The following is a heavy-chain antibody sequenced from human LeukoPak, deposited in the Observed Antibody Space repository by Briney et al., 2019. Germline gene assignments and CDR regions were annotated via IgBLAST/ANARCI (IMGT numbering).Heavy chain of an antibody. CDR1: GGSIRSYH. Sequence: SETLSLTCTVSGGSIRSYHWSWIRQPPGKGLEWIGYIYYSGSTNYNPSLKSRVTISVDTSKNQFSLKLSSVTAADTAVYYCARHLYYDSSGYHWFDPWGQGTLVTVSS. CDR2: IYYSGST. J-gene: IGHJ5*02. D-gene: IGHD3-22*01. V-gene: IGHV4-59*08. CDR3: ARHLYYDSSGYHWFDP.